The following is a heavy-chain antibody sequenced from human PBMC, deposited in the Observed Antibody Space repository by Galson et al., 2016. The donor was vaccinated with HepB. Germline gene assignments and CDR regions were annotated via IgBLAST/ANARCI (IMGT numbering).Heavy chain of an antibody. CDR2: IWFDGSKQ. CDR1: GFIFRDYG. Sequence: SLRLSCAASGFIFRDYGMHWVRQAPGKGLEWVAVIWFDGSKQFYDDSVRGRFSVSRDNSKNTLYLQMNSLRVEDTAVYFCAKSSSWYGIDYWGQGALVTVSS. J-gene: IGHJ4*02. D-gene: IGHD6-13*01. CDR3: AKSSSWYGIDY. V-gene: IGHV3-33*06.